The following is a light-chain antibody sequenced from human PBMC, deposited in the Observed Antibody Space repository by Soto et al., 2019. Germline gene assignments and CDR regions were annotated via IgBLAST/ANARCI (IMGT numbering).Light chain of an antibody. V-gene: IGKV3-15*01. Sequence: EIVMMQSPATLSVPPGGRATLSCRASQSVSSYLAWYQQRPGQPPRLLIYRASTRATGIPARFSGSGSGTEFSLTISSLQSEDFAVYYCQQYSTWPPRYTFGQGTKLEI. CDR3: QQYSTWPPRYT. CDR1: QSVSSY. CDR2: RAS. J-gene: IGKJ2*01.